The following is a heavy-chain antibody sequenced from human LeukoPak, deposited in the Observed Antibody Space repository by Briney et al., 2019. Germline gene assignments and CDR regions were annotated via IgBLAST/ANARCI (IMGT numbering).Heavy chain of an antibody. Sequence: GASVKVSCKASGYTFTSYDINWVRQATGQGLEWMGWMNPNSGNTGYAQKFQGRVTMTRNTSISTAYMELSSLRSEDTAVYYCARVGVGATRYYYYYMDVWGKGTTVTISS. CDR1: GYTFTSYD. CDR3: ARVGVGATRYYYYYMDV. CDR2: MNPNSGNT. V-gene: IGHV1-8*01. J-gene: IGHJ6*03. D-gene: IGHD1-26*01.